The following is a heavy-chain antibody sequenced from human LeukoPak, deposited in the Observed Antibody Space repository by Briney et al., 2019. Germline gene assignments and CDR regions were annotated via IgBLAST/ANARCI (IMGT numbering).Heavy chain of an antibody. CDR3: ARQLFYDSSGYFVRYFDL. CDR2: IYYSGST. J-gene: IGHJ2*01. Sequence: SETLSLTCTVSGGSISSYYWSWIRQPPGKGLEWIGYIYYSGSTNYNPSLKSRVTISVDTSKNQFSLKLSSVTAADTAVYYCARQLFYDSSGYFVRYFDLWGRGTLVTVSS. V-gene: IGHV4-59*08. CDR1: GGSISSYY. D-gene: IGHD3-22*01.